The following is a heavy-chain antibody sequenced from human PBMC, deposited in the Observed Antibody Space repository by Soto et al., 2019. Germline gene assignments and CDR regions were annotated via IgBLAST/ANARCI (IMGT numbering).Heavy chain of an antibody. CDR3: ARERAAVAGDAFHV. J-gene: IGHJ3*01. CDR2: IIPIFGTA. V-gene: IGHV1-69*13. Sequence: SVKVSCKASGGTFSSYAISWVRQAPGQGLEWMGGIIPIFGTANYTQKFQGRVTITADESTSTAYMELSSLRSEDTAVYYCARERAAVAGDAFHVWGRGTMVTVSS. D-gene: IGHD6-19*01. CDR1: GGTFSSYA.